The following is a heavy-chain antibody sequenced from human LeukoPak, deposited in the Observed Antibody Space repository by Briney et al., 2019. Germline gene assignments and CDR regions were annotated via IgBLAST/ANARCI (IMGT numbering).Heavy chain of an antibody. CDR2: LSDGGSIT. J-gene: IGHJ3*02. CDR3: ALNYYDSSGYAMGAFDI. V-gene: IGHV3-23*01. D-gene: IGHD3-22*01. Sequence: GGTLRLSCAASGFTFSDYAMSWVRQAPGKGLEWVSTLSDGGSITYYADSVKGRFTISRDNSKNTLYLQMNSLRAEDTAVYYCALNYYDSSGYAMGAFDIWGQGTMVTVSS. CDR1: GFTFSDYA.